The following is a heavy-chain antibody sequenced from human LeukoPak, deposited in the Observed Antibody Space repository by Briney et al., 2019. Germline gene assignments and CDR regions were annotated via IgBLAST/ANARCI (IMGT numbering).Heavy chain of an antibody. J-gene: IGHJ4*02. V-gene: IGHV1-2*02. D-gene: IGHD6-13*01. CDR1: GYTFTDYY. CDR2: INPNSGGT. CDR3: ARSGSWSFAPVYYFDY. Sequence: ASVKVSCKASGYTFTDYYMHWVRQAPGQGLEWMGWINPNSGGTNYAQKFQGRVTMTRDTSISTAYMELSRLRSDDTAVYYCARSGSWSFAPVYYFDYWGQGTLVTVSS.